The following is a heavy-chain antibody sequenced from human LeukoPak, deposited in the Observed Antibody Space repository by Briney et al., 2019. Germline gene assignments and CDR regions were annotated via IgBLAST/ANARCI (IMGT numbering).Heavy chain of an antibody. CDR1: GGSISRYY. Sequence: SETLSLTCTVSGGSISRYYWSWIRQPPGKGLEWIGYIYYTGSTNYNPSLKSRVTISVDTSKNQFSLNLISVTAADTALYYCARGYNTFDIWGQGTMLAVSS. D-gene: IGHD1-14*01. CDR3: ARGYNTFDI. CDR2: IYYTGST. J-gene: IGHJ3*02. V-gene: IGHV4-59*08.